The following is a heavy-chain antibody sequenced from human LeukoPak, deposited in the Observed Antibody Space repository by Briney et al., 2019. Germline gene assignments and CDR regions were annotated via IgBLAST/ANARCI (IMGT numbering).Heavy chain of an antibody. Sequence: AGGSLRLSCAASEFSVKYNYMTWFRQAPGKGLEWVSLLYSAGSTNYADSVKGRFTISRDDSKNTVYLQMNSLRAEDTAVYYCARWTNFHAFDIWGQGTLVTVSS. CDR3: ARWTNFHAFDI. CDR2: LYSAGST. CDR1: EFSVKYNY. D-gene: IGHD1-1*01. V-gene: IGHV3-53*01. J-gene: IGHJ3*02.